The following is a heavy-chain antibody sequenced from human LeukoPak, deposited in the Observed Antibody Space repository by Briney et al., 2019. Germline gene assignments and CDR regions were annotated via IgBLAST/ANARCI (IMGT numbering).Heavy chain of an antibody. CDR3: AKDRFNGDGYVFDY. V-gene: IGHV3-33*06. J-gene: IGHJ4*02. CDR2: IWYDGSNK. Sequence: PGGSLRLSCAASGFTFSSYGMHWVRQAPGKGLEWVAVIWYDGSNKYYADSVKGRFTISRDNSKSTLYLQMNSLRAEDTAVYYCAKDRFNGDGYVFDYWGRGPLVTVSS. D-gene: IGHD5-24*01. CDR1: GFTFSSYG.